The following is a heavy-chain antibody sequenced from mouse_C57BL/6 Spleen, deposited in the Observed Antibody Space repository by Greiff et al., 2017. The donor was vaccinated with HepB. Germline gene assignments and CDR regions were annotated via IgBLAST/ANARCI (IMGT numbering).Heavy chain of an antibody. CDR3: ARRGPNWDHYFDY. Sequence: QVHVKQPGAELVKPGASVKLSCKASGYTFTSYWMHWVKQRPGRGLEWIGRIDPNSGGTKFNEKFKSKATLTVDKPSSTAYMQLSSLTSEDSAVYYCARRGPNWDHYFDYWGQGTTLTVSS. D-gene: IGHD4-1*01. CDR1: GYTFTSYW. CDR2: IDPNSGGT. V-gene: IGHV1-72*01. J-gene: IGHJ2*01.